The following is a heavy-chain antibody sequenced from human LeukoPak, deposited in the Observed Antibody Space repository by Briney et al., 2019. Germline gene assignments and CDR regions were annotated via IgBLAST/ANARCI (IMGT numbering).Heavy chain of an antibody. CDR2: IYYSGST. Sequence: PSETLSLTCTVSGGSISSYYWSWIRQPPGKGLEWIGYIYYSGSTNYNPSLKSRVTISVDTSKNQFSLKLSSVTAADTAVYYCAIITPNWFDPWGQGTLVTVSS. CDR3: AIITPNWFDP. J-gene: IGHJ5*02. CDR1: GGSISSYY. V-gene: IGHV4-59*01.